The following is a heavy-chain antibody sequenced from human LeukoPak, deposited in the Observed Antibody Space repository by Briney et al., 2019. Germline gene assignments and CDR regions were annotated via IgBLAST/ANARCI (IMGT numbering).Heavy chain of an antibody. CDR3: ASPSSTSSGAFDI. J-gene: IGHJ3*02. CDR1: GGSISSGDYY. V-gene: IGHV4-30-4*08. Sequence: PSQTLSLTCTVSGGSISSGDYYWSWIRQPPGKGLEWIGSIYHSGSTYYNPSLKSRVTISVDTSKNQFSLKLSSVTAADTAVYYCASPSSTSSGAFDIWGQGTMVTVSS. D-gene: IGHD2-2*01. CDR2: IYHSGST.